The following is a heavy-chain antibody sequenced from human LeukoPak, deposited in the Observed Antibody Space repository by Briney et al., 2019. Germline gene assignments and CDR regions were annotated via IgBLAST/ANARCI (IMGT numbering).Heavy chain of an antibody. Sequence: GGSLRLSCAASGFTFSSYEMNWVRQAPGKGLEWISYICSSGSSIYYVDSVKGRFTISRDNAKNSLYLQMNSLRAEDTAVYYCARDNGDPRTYFDYWGQGTLVTVSS. CDR2: ICSSGSSI. J-gene: IGHJ4*02. D-gene: IGHD4-17*01. CDR1: GFTFSSYE. CDR3: ARDNGDPRTYFDY. V-gene: IGHV3-48*03.